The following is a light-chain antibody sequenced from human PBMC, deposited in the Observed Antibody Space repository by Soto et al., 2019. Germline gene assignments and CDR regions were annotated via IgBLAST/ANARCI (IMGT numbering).Light chain of an antibody. CDR1: SSDVGGYDF. CDR3: TSYTRSDIGV. Sequence: QSALTQPXSVSXSPGXSXXISXXGTSSDVGGYDFVSWYQQRPGKAPKLIIYDVSNRPSGVSNRFSGSKSGNTASLTISGLQAEDEADYYCTSYTRSDIGVFGGGTQLTVL. CDR2: DVS. V-gene: IGLV2-14*01. J-gene: IGLJ3*02.